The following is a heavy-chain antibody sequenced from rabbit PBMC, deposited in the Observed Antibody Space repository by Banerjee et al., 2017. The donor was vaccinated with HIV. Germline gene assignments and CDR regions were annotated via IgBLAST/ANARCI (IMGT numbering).Heavy chain of an antibody. V-gene: IGHV1S40*01. CDR2: IYTGDGNT. J-gene: IGHJ6*01. D-gene: IGHD8-1*01. Sequence: QSLEESGGDLVKPGASLTLTCKASGFTVSNYWICWVRQAPGKGLEWIACIYTGDGNTVYASWAKGPFTISKTSSTTVTLQMTSLTAADTATYFCARGHAGSSWGLDLWGPGTLVTVS. CDR3: ARGHAGSSWGLDL. CDR1: GFTVSNYW.